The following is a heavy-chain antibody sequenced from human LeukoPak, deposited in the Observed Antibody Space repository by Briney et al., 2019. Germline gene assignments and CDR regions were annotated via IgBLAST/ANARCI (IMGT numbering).Heavy chain of an antibody. CDR3: ARGLGAVDDAFDI. D-gene: IGHD6-19*01. CDR1: GFTFSSYW. J-gene: IGHJ3*02. CDR2: IKQDGSEK. V-gene: IGHV3-7*03. Sequence: GGSLRLSCAASGFTFSSYWMSWVRQAPGKGLEWVANIKQDGSEKYYVDSVKGRSTISRDNAKNSLYLQMNSLRAEDTAVYYCARGLGAVDDAFDIWGQGTMVTVSS.